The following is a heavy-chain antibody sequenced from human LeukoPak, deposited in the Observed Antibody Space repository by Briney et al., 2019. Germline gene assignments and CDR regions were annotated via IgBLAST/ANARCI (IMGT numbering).Heavy chain of an antibody. CDR1: GFTFNIYG. CDR3: AKYRTTSAPPRNFDF. CDR2: WYDGSKK. J-gene: IGHJ4*02. Sequence: GGSLRLSCAASGFTFNIYGMHWVRQAPGKGLEWVAFWYDGSKKYYADSVKGRFTISRDNSKNMLYLDMNSLRADDTALYYCAKYRTTSAPPRNFDFWGQGTLVTVSS. V-gene: IGHV3-30*02. D-gene: IGHD1-14*01.